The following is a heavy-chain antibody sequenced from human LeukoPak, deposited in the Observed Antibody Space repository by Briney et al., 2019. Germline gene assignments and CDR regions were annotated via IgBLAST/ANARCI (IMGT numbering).Heavy chain of an antibody. CDR2: IKQDGSEK. V-gene: IGHV3-7*05. D-gene: IGHD2-2*01. J-gene: IGHJ4*02. Sequence: AGGSLRFSCAASGFTFSSYWMSWVRQAPGKGLEWVANIKQDGSEKYYVDSVKGRFTISRDNAKNSLYLQMNSLRAEDTAVYYCARDQRYCSSSSCPWEPFDYWGQGTVVTVSS. CDR1: GFTFSSYW. CDR3: ARDQRYCSSSSCPWEPFDY.